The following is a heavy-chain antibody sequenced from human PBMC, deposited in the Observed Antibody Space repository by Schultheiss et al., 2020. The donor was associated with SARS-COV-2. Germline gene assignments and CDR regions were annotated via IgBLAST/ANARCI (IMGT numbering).Heavy chain of an antibody. CDR3: ASSYYDYIWGSYRFAPPHEWGY. D-gene: IGHD3-16*02. CDR2: IYYSGSS. V-gene: IGHV4-61*08. CDR1: GGSISSGGYY. Sequence: SETLSLTCTVSGGSISSGGYYWSWIRQHPGKGLEWIGYIYYSGSSNYNPSLKSRVTMSVDTSKNQLSLKLSSVTAADTAVYYCASSYYDYIWGSYRFAPPHEWGYWGQGTLVTVSS. J-gene: IGHJ4*02.